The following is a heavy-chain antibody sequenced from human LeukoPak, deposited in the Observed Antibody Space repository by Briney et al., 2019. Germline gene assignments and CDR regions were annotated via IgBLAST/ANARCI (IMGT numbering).Heavy chain of an antibody. J-gene: IGHJ1*01. V-gene: IGHV3-13*01. CDR1: GFTFSSYD. CDR3: TRTLYSDYPTEYFQR. Sequence: GGSLRLSCAASGFTFSSYDMHWVRQATGKGLEWVSAIGTAGDTYYPGSVKGRFTISRENAKNSLYLQMNSLRAGDTAVYYCTRTLYSDYPTEYFQRWGQGTLVSVSS. CDR2: IGTAGDT. D-gene: IGHD4-11*01.